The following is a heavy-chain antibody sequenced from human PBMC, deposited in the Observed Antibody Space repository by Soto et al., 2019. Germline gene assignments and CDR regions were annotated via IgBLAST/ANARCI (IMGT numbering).Heavy chain of an antibody. D-gene: IGHD2-21*02. Sequence: QAQLVQSGAEVKKPGASVKVSCEASGYTFTSYYMHWVRQAPGQGLEWMGWINPNSGDTKYAQKFRGRVTITRDTSSTTAYMEVKMLTSDDSAVYYGARQLADCVGDCFPERVDYWGQGTLVTVSS. CDR3: ARQLADCVGDCFPERVDY. J-gene: IGHJ4*02. CDR2: INPNSGDT. V-gene: IGHV1-2*02. CDR1: GYTFTSYY.